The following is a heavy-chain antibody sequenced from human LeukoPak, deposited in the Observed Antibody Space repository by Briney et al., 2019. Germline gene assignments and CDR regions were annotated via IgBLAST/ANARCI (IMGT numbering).Heavy chain of an antibody. V-gene: IGHV4-38-2*02. Sequence: SETLSLTCTVSGYSISSGYYWGWLRQPPGKGLEWIGSIYHSGSTYYNPSLKGQVTISVDTSKNQFSLKLTSVTAADTAVYYCARETSQGAHYMDVWGKGTTITISS. CDR1: GYSISSGYY. CDR2: IYHSGST. D-gene: IGHD3-16*01. CDR3: ARETSQGAHYMDV. J-gene: IGHJ6*03.